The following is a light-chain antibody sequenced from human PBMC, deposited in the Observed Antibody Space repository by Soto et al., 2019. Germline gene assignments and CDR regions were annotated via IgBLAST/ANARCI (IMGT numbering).Light chain of an antibody. V-gene: IGKV3-11*01. CDR1: QSVSQSVTTN. J-gene: IGKJ1*01. Sequence: EIVMMQFPATLSVSPGERVTLSCRASQSVSQSVTTNLAWYQQKPGQAPRLLIYGTSNRATGIPARFSGSGSGTDFTLTISSLEPEDFAVYYCQRRSNWSTTFGQGTKVDIK. CDR3: QRRSNWSTT. CDR2: GTS.